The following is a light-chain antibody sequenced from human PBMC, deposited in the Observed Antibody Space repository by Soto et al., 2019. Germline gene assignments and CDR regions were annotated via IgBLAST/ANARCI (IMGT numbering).Light chain of an antibody. CDR3: QSYDPTLRTSL. J-gene: IGLJ2*01. V-gene: IGLV1-47*01. CDR1: SSNIGSNY. Sequence: QSVLTQPPSASGTPGQRVTISCSGSSSNIGSNYVYWYHQLPGTAPKLVIYRNNQRPSGVPDRISGSKSGTSASLAISGLRSEDEADYYCQSYDPTLRTSLFGGGTQLTVL. CDR2: RNN.